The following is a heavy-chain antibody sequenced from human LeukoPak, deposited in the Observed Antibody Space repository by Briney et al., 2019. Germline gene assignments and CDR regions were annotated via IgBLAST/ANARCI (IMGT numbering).Heavy chain of an antibody. V-gene: IGHV3-30*04. Sequence: PAESLRLSCAASGFTFSTNLIHWVRQAPGKGLEWVALISYAGTNEYYADSVEGRFTISRGNSKNTLYLQMSSLRAEDTAVYYCARGSENYYYMDVWGKGTTVTVSS. CDR1: GFTFSTNL. CDR3: ARGSENYYYMDV. CDR2: ISYAGTNE. J-gene: IGHJ6*03. D-gene: IGHD1-14*01.